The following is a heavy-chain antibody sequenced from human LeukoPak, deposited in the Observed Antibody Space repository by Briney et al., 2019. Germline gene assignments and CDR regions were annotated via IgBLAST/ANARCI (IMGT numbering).Heavy chain of an antibody. CDR2: ISWNSGSI. J-gene: IGHJ4*02. V-gene: IGHV3-9*03. D-gene: IGHD1-26*01. Sequence: PGGSLRLSCAASGFTFDDYAMHWVRQAPGRGLEWVSGISWNSGSIGYADSVKGRFTISRDNAKNSLYLQMNSLRAEDMALYYCAKDNSGSLDYWGQGTLVTVSS. CDR1: GFTFDDYA. CDR3: AKDNSGSLDY.